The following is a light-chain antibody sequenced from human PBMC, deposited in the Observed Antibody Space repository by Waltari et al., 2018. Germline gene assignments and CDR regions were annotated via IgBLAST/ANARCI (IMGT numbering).Light chain of an antibody. CDR3: AVWDDSLNGWM. V-gene: IGLV1-44*01. J-gene: IGLJ3*02. CDR1: SSNIGRKT. CDR2: NNQ. Sequence: QSVVTQSPSASGPPGQRVTISCSGSSSNIGRKTVNWYHHLPGTAPKLLIHNNQPRPSGVPDRFSGSKSDTSASLAISGLQSEDEAEYYCAVWDDSLNGWMFGGGTKLTVL.